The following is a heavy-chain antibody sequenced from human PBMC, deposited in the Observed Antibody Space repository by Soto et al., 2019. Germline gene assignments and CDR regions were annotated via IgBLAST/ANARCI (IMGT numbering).Heavy chain of an antibody. J-gene: IGHJ4*02. V-gene: IGHV1-3*01. CDR2: INAGNGNT. CDR3: ARGDTVLAGQIESSVGPRSFDY. Sequence: ASVKVSCKASGYTFTSYAMHWVRQAPGQRLEWMGWINAGNGNTKYSQKFQGRVTITRDTSASTAYMELSSLRSEDTAVYYCARGDTVLAGQIESSVGPRSFDYWGQGTLVTVSS. D-gene: IGHD6-19*01. CDR1: GYTFTSYA.